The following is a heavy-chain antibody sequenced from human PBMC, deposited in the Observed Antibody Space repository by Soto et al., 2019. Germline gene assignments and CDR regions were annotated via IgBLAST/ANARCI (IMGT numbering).Heavy chain of an antibody. D-gene: IGHD3-3*01. CDR1: GGPFSSGDYY. Sequence: LSLTCTVSGGPFSSGDYYWSWIRQHPGKGPEWIGYIYYSGSTYYNSSLKSRITISVDTSKNQFSLKLNSVTAADTAVYYCARSKAAYYDFWSGFSPNYGMDVWGQGTTVNV. V-gene: IGHV4-31*03. J-gene: IGHJ6*02. CDR3: ARSKAAYYDFWSGFSPNYGMDV. CDR2: IYYSGST.